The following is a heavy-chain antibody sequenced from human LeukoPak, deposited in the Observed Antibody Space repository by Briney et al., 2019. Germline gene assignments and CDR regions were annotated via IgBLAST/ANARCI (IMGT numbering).Heavy chain of an antibody. J-gene: IGHJ4*02. D-gene: IGHD5-18*01. CDR3: AKDREDSYGPFDY. V-gene: IGHV3-30*02. CDR1: GFTFSSYG. Sequence: SGGSLRLSCAASGFTFSSYGMHWVRQAPGKGLEWVAFIRYDGSNKYYADSVKGRFTISRDNSKNTLYLQMNSLRAEDTAVYYCAKDREDSYGPFDYWGQGTLVTVSS. CDR2: IRYDGSNK.